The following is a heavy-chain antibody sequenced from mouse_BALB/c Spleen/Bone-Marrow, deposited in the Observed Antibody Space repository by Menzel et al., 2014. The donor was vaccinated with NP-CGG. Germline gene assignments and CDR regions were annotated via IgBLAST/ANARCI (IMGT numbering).Heavy chain of an antibody. D-gene: IGHD2-4*01. CDR3: ARHAYYDQTEVSFVY. Sequence: VQLKESGGGLVKSGGSLKLSSAASGFTFNSYGMSWVRQTPEKRLEWVATISVGGSYTFYPDSVKGRFTTSRDNAKNNLYLQLSSLRSEDTALYYCARHAYYDQTEVSFVYWGQGTLVTVSA. V-gene: IGHV5-9-2*01. J-gene: IGHJ3*01. CDR2: ISVGGSYT. CDR1: GFTFNSYG.